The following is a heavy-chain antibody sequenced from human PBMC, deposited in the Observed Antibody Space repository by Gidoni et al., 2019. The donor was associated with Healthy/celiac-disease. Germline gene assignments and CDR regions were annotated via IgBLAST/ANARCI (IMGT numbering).Heavy chain of an antibody. V-gene: IGHV1-69*04. CDR1: GGTFSSYA. CDR3: ARDHLVEMATNNGGC. J-gene: IGHJ4*02. D-gene: IGHD5-12*01. CDR2: IIPILGIA. Sequence: QVQLVQSGAEVKKPGSSVKVSCKASGGTFSSYAISWVRQAPGQGLEWMGRIIPILGIANYAQKFQGRVTITADKSTSTAYMELSSLRSKDTAVYYCARDHLVEMATNNGGCWGQGTLVTVSS.